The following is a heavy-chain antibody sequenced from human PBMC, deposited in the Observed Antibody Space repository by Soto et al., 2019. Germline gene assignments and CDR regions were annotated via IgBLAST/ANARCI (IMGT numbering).Heavy chain of an antibody. CDR1: GGSISSYN. D-gene: IGHD2-8*02. CDR3: ARDKITGLFDY. CDR2: INHSGST. V-gene: IGHV4-34*01. J-gene: IGHJ4*02. Sequence: SETLSLTCTVSGGSISSYNWTWIRQPPGTGLEWIGEINHSGSTNYNPSLKSRVTISVDTSKNQFSLKLTSVTAADTAVYYCARDKITGLFDYWGQGTLVTVSS.